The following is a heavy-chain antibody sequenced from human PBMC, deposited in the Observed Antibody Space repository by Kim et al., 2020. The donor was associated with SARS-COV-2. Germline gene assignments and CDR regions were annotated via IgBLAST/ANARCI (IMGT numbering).Heavy chain of an antibody. CDR1: GFTFSNAW. Sequence: GGSLRLSCAASGFTFSNAWMSWVRQAPGKGLEWVGRIKSKTDGGTTDYAAPVKGRFTISRDDSKNTLYLQMNSLKTEDTAVYYCTTSRLNYDFWSGLDYYGMDVWGQGTTVTVSS. J-gene: IGHJ6*02. CDR2: IKSKTDGGTT. V-gene: IGHV3-15*01. D-gene: IGHD3-3*01. CDR3: TTSRLNYDFWSGLDYYGMDV.